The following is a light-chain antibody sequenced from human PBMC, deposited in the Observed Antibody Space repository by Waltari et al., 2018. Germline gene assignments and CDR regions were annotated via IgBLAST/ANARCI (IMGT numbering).Light chain of an antibody. CDR3: CSFAGNYTLL. V-gene: IGLV2-11*01. Sequence: QSALTQPRSVSGSPGQSVTLSCTGPSSAVGGYDYVSWYQQHPGKAPKLIISDVDKRPSGVSDRFSGSKSGNTASLTISGLQIDDEATYYCCSFAGNYTLLFGGGTNLTVL. J-gene: IGLJ2*01. CDR2: DVD. CDR1: SSAVGGYDY.